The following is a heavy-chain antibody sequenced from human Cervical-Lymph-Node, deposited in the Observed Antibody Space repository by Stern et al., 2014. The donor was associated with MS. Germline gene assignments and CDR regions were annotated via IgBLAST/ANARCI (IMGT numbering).Heavy chain of an antibody. CDR3: ARDPHIAVAGTGGGFDP. D-gene: IGHD6-19*01. Sequence: QVQLVQSGAEVKKPGASVKVSCKASGYTFTNYGISWVRQAPGQGLEWMGWISGYNDDTNYVEKFQGRVTMTTDTSTSTAYMELRSLRSDDTAVYYCARDPHIAVAGTGGGFDPWGQGTLVTVSS. J-gene: IGHJ5*02. CDR2: ISGYNDDT. V-gene: IGHV1-18*01. CDR1: GYTFTNYG.